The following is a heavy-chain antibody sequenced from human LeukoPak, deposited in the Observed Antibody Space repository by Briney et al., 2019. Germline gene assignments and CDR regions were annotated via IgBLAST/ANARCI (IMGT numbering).Heavy chain of an antibody. Sequence: GGSLRLSCAASGFTFSSYWMHWVRHAPGKGLVWVSRINSDGSSTSYADSVKGRFTISRDNAKNTLYLQMNSLRAEDTAVYYCARQLPYYPLDYWGQGTLVTVSS. J-gene: IGHJ4*02. CDR1: GFTFSSYW. CDR2: INSDGSST. D-gene: IGHD3-22*01. CDR3: ARQLPYYPLDY. V-gene: IGHV3-74*01.